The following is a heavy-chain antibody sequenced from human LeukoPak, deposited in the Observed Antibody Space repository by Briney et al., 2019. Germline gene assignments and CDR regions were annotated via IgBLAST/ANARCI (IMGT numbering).Heavy chain of an antibody. CDR2: IYPGDSDT. Sequence: GESLKISCKGSGYSFITYWIGWVRQMPGKGLEWMGIIYPGDSDTRYSPSFQGQVTISADKSISTAYLQWNSLKASDTAMYYCARQEYCSGASCYTWFDPWGQGTLVTVSS. J-gene: IGHJ5*02. CDR3: ARQEYCSGASCYTWFDP. V-gene: IGHV5-51*01. D-gene: IGHD2-15*01. CDR1: GYSFITYW.